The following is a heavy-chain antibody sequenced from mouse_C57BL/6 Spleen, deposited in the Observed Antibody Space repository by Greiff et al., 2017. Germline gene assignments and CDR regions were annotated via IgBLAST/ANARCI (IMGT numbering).Heavy chain of an antibody. J-gene: IGHJ2*01. D-gene: IGHD1-1*01. Sequence: EVQLQQSGPVLVKPGASVKMSCKASGYTFTDYYMNWVKQSHGKSLEWIGVINPYNGGTSYNPKFKGKATLTVDKSSRTAYMELNSLTSEDSAVYYCARGADYHGPSYFDDWGKGTTLTVSS. CDR1: GYTFTDYY. V-gene: IGHV1-19*01. CDR2: INPYNGGT. CDR3: ARGADYHGPSYFDD.